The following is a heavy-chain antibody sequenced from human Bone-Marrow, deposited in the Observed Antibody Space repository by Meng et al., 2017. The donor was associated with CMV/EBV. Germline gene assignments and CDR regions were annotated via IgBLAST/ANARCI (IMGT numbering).Heavy chain of an antibody. CDR2: IYYSGST. CDR1: GGSISGSSYY. Sequence: GSLRLSCTVSGGSISGSSYYLGWIRQPPGKWLEWIGSIYYSGSTYYHPSLKRRVPISVDPSKNQFSLKLSSVTAAATAVYSCARFATAMGGMDVWGQGTTVTVSS. J-gene: IGHJ6*02. D-gene: IGHD5-18*01. CDR3: ARFATAMGGMDV. V-gene: IGHV4-39*01.